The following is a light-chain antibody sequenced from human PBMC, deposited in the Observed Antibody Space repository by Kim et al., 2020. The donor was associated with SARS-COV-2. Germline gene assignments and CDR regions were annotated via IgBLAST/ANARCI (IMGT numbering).Light chain of an antibody. V-gene: IGLV2-14*01. J-gene: IGLJ1*01. CDR1: SSDVGGYNY. CDR2: DVS. Sequence: QSALTQPASVSGSPGQSITISCTGTSSDVGGYNYVSWYQQHPGKAPKVMIYDVSKRPSGVSNRFSGSKSGNTASLTISGLQAEDEADYYCGSYTSSSTYGFGTGTKVTVL. CDR3: GSYTSSSTYG.